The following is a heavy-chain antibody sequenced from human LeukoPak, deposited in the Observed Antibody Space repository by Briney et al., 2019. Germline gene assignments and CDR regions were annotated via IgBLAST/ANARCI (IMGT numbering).Heavy chain of an antibody. J-gene: IGHJ6*03. CDR1: GGSFNDYA. CDR3: AREAARGKTAAMLWLMDV. CDR2: IIPLLGRP. V-gene: IGHV1-69*10. Sequence: ASVKVSCKVSGGSFNDYAIGWLRQAPGQGLEWVGGIIPLLGRPTYAQKYEGKVTITADESTSTAYMELQSLRSEDTAVYYCAREAARGKTAAMLWLMDVWGKGTAVSVSS. D-gene: IGHD5-18*01.